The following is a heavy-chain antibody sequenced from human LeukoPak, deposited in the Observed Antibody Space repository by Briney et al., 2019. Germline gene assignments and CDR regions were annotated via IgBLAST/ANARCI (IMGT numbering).Heavy chain of an antibody. CDR2: I. J-gene: IGHJ4*02. Sequence: GESLKISCKGSGYSFTSYWIGWVRQMPGKGLEWMGIIYSPSFQGQVTISPDKSISTAYLQWTSLKASDTAMYYCARLPFDILTGYYFDYWGQGNLVTVSS. CDR1: GYSFTSYW. D-gene: IGHD3-9*01. CDR3: ARLPFDILTGYYFDY. V-gene: IGHV5-51*01.